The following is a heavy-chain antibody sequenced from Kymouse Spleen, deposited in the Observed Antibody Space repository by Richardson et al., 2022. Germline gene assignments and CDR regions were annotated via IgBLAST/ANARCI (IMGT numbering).Heavy chain of an antibody. CDR3: TTQPLLRFLEWLLPNWYFDL. Sequence: EVQLVESGGGLVKPGGSLRLSCAASGFTFSNAWMSWVRQAPGKGLEWVGRIKSKTDGGTTDYAAPVKGRFTISRDDSKNTLYLQMNSLKTEDTAVYYCTTQPLLRFLEWLLPNWYFDLWGRGTLVTVSS. J-gene: IGHJ2*01. V-gene: IGHV3-15*01. D-gene: IGHD3-3*01. CDR1: GFTFSNAW. CDR2: IKSKTDGGTT.